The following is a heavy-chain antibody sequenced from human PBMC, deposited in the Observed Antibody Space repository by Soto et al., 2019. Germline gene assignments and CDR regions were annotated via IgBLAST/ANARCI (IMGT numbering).Heavy chain of an antibody. V-gene: IGHV4-30-4*01. D-gene: IGHD2-2*01. J-gene: IGHJ5*02. Sequence: ASETLSLTCTVSGGSISSGDYYWSWIRQPPGKGLEWIGYIYYSGSTYYNPSLKSRVTISVDTSKNQFSLKLSSVTAADTAVYYCAREEYCSSTSCYDWFDPWGQGTLVTVSS. CDR3: AREEYCSSTSCYDWFDP. CDR2: IYYSGST. CDR1: GGSISSGDYY.